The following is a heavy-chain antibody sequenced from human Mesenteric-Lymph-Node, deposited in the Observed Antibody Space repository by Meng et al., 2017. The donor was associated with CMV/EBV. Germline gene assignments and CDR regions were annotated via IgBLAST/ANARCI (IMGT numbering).Heavy chain of an antibody. J-gene: IGHJ4*02. V-gene: IGHV4-34*01. CDR1: GGACSGYY. CDR2: INHSGST. Sequence: VYGGACSGYYWSWIRQPPGKGLEWIGEINHSGSTNYNPSLKRRVTISVDTSKNQFSLKLSSVTAADTAVYYCARERGWGTLMYYFDYWGQGTLVTVSS. CDR3: ARERGWGTLMYYFDY. D-gene: IGHD6-19*01.